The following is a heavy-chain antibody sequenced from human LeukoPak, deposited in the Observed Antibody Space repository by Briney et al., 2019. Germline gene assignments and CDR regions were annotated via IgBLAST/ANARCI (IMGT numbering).Heavy chain of an antibody. D-gene: IGHD3-3*01. V-gene: IGHV4-59*01. J-gene: IGHJ4*02. CDR2: IYYSGST. CDR1: GGPISSYY. CDR3: AADDFWSGYSNGPFDY. Sequence: SETLSLTCTVSGGPISSYYWSWIRQPPGKGLEWIGYIYYSGSTNYNPSLKSRVTISVDTSKNQFSLKLSSVTAADTAVYYCAADDFWSGYSNGPFDYWGQGTLVAVSS.